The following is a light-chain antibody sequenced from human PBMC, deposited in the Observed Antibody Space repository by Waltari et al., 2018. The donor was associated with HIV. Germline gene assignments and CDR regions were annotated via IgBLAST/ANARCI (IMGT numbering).Light chain of an antibody. CDR1: SSNIGSNI. CDR3: GTWDSSLRAVV. V-gene: IGLV1-51*01. CDR2: DNN. J-gene: IGLJ2*01. Sequence: SLLTQPPSASGTPGQRVTISCSGSSSNIGSNIVNWYQQFPGTAPKLLIYDNNKRPSGIPDRFSGSKSGTSATLGVTGLQTGDEADYYCGTWDSSLRAVVFGGGTKLTVL.